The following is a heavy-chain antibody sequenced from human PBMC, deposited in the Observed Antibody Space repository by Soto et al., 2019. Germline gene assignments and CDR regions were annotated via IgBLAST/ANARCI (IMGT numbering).Heavy chain of an antibody. V-gene: IGHV4-30-4*01. CDR3: ARRIAARPGPLDY. CDR2: IYYSGST. D-gene: IGHD6-6*01. J-gene: IGHJ4*02. CDR1: GGSISSGDYY. Sequence: SETPSLTCTVSGGSISSGDYYWSWIRQPPGKGLEWIGYIYYSGSTYYNPSLKSRVTISVDTSKNQFSLKLSSVTAADTAVYYCARRIAARPGPLDYWGQGTLVTVS.